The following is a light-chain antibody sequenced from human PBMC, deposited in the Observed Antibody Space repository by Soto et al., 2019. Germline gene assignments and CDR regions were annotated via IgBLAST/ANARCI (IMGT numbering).Light chain of an antibody. CDR3: QQYNSYST. CDR2: KAS. CDR1: QSISSW. Sequence: IQMTQSPSTLSAFVGARVTITYRASQSISSWLAWYQKKPGKAPKLLIYKASSLESGVPSRFSGSGSGTEFTLTISSLQPDDFATYYCQQYNSYSTFGQGTKVDIK. V-gene: IGKV1-5*03. J-gene: IGKJ2*01.